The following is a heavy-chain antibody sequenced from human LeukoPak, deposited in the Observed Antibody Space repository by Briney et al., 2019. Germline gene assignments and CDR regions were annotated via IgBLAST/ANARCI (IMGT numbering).Heavy chain of an antibody. CDR3: AKSCNSGNCYYNY. V-gene: IGHV3-23*01. J-gene: IGHJ4*02. D-gene: IGHD2/OR15-2a*01. CDR2: ITNSGRST. CDR1: GFTFSSNA. Sequence: GGSLRLSCAASGFTFSSNAMSWVRQAPGKGLEWVSGITNSGRSTYYADSVKGRFTISRDNSENTLSLQMNSLRADDTAIYYCAKSCNSGNCYYNYWGQGTLVTVSS.